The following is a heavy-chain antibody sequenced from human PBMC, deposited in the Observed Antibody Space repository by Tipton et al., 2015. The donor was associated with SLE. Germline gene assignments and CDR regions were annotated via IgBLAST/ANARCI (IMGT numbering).Heavy chain of an antibody. CDR1: DYSISSGYY. CDR3: ANSHSSGWYDAFDI. Sequence: TLSLTCTVSDYSISSGYYWGWIRQPPGKGLECIGNIYHSGNTYYNPSLKSRVTISVDTSKNQFSLKLSSVTAADTAVYYCANSHSSGWYDAFDIWGQGTMVTVSS. V-gene: IGHV4-38-2*02. D-gene: IGHD6-19*01. CDR2: IYHSGNT. J-gene: IGHJ3*02.